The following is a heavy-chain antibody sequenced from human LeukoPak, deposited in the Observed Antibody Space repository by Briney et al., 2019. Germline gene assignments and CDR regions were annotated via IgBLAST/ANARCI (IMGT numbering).Heavy chain of an antibody. CDR2: INPHSGAT. J-gene: IGHJ4*02. CDR1: GYTFTSYG. D-gene: IGHD5/OR15-5a*01. CDR3: ARKKVDVVSTYDY. V-gene: IGHV1-2*02. Sequence: GASVKVSCKASGYTFTSYGISWVRQAPGQGLEWMGWINPHSGATHSAQKFQGRVTMTRDTSISTDYMELSSLTSDDTAVYYCARKKVDVVSTYDYWGQGTLVTVSS.